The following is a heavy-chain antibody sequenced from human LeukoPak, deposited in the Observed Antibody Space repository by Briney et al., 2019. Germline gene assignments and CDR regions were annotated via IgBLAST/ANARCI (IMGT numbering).Heavy chain of an antibody. CDR1: GYTFTSYY. J-gene: IGHJ3*02. D-gene: IGHD6-13*01. V-gene: IGHV1-46*01. CDR3: ARERVSIAAAGRTPTPHAFDI. Sequence: ASVKVSCKATGYTFTSYYMHWVRQAPGQGLEWMGIINPSGGSTSYAQKFQGRVTMTRDMSTSTVYMELSSLRSEDTAVYYCARERVSIAAAGRTPTPHAFDIWGQGTMVTVSS. CDR2: INPSGGST.